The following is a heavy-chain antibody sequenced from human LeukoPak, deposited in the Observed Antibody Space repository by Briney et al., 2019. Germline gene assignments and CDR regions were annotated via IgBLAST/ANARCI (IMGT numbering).Heavy chain of an antibody. CDR1: GFTFSSYR. J-gene: IGHJ4*02. CDR3: AKRQPYYFDY. V-gene: IGHV3-23*01. D-gene: IGHD1-1*01. CDR2: VNSGDGT. Sequence: GGSLRLSCAASGFTFSSYRMNWVRQAPGKGLEWVSSVNSGDGTYYADSVRGRFTISRDKSRNTLYLQMNSLRADDTAIYYCAKRQPYYFDYWGQGTLVTVSS.